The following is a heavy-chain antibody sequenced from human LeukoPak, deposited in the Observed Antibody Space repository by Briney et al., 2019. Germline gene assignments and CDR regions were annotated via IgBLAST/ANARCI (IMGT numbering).Heavy chain of an antibody. Sequence: PSETLSLTCAVSGGSISSGGYSWSWIRQPPGKGLEWIGYIYHSGSTYYNPSLKSRVTISVDTSKNQFSLKLNSVTAADTAVYYCARGRDGNYDMDVWGKGTTVTVSS. V-gene: IGHV4-30-2*01. D-gene: IGHD1-14*01. CDR3: ARGRDGNYDMDV. CDR1: GGSISSGGYS. CDR2: IYHSGST. J-gene: IGHJ6*03.